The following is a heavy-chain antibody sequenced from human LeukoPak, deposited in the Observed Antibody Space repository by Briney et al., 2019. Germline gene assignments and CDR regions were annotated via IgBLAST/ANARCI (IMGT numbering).Heavy chain of an antibody. CDR1: GFTFRSYS. D-gene: IGHD5-24*01. CDR2: ISSTSSSI. V-gene: IGHV3-48*01. Sequence: GGSLRLSCAASGFTFRSYSMNWVRQAPGRGLEWVSYISSTSSSIYYADSVKGRFTISRDNAKNSLNLQMNSLRAEDTAVYYCARDDLTNGYNGNYWGQGTLVTVSS. J-gene: IGHJ4*02. CDR3: ARDDLTNGYNGNY.